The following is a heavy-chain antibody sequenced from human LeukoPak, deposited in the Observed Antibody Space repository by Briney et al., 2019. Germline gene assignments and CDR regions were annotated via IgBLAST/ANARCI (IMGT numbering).Heavy chain of an antibody. J-gene: IGHJ3*02. CDR2: IYPGDSDT. Sequence: GESLKISCKGSGYRFTNYWIGWVRQMPGKGLEWMGVIYPGDSDTRYSPSFQGQVTISADKSISTAYLQWSSLRASDTAMYFCARRNSLLEVEQYDSSGYYSSAFDMWGQGTMVTVSS. CDR3: ARRNSLLEVEQYDSSGYYSSAFDM. V-gene: IGHV5-51*01. D-gene: IGHD3-22*01. CDR1: GYRFTNYW.